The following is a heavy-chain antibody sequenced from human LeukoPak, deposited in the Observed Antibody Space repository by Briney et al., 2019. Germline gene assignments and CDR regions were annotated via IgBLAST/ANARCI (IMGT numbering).Heavy chain of an antibody. V-gene: IGHV3-23*01. CDR3: ATRYGYNWTVDY. Sequence: PGGSLRLSCAASGFTFSSYAMSWVRQAPGKGLEWVSAISGSGGSTYYADSVKGRFTISSDNSKNTLYLQMNSLRAEDTAVYYCATRYGYNWTVDYWGQGTLVTVSS. J-gene: IGHJ4*02. D-gene: IGHD1-1*01. CDR2: ISGSGGST. CDR1: GFTFSSYA.